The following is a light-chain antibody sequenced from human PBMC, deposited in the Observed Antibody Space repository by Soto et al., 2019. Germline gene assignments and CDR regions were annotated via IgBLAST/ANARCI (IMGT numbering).Light chain of an antibody. CDR3: QLYSCHPWT. Sequence: IKMYISLSTLSATVRDRVTMTCRASQSVSYWLAWYQQKPGKAPKGLIYKASSLESGAPSRFSGSGSGTEFTLTIISLQPDDFTPYYCQLYSCHPWTFAQGGKVDIK. CDR1: QSVSYW. J-gene: IGKJ1*01. CDR2: KAS. V-gene: IGKV1-5*03.